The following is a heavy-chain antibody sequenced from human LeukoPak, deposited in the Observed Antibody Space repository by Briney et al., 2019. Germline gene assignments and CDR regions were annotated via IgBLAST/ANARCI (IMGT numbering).Heavy chain of an antibody. CDR2: IYTSGST. CDR1: GGSISSYY. CDR3: ARGRSVVPAAIPITYYYYMDV. J-gene: IGHJ6*03. Sequence: PSETLSLTCTVSGGSISSYYWSWIRQPAGKGLEWIGRIYTSGSTNYNPSLKSRVTMSVDTSKNQFSLKLSSVTAADTAVYYCARGRSVVPAAIPITYYYYMDVWGKGTTVTVSS. V-gene: IGHV4-4*07. D-gene: IGHD2-2*02.